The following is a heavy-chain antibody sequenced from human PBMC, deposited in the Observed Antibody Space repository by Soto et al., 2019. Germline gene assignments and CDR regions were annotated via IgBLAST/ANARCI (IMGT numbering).Heavy chain of an antibody. CDR2: ISSSSSTI. Sequence: PWGSLKLSCAASGVTFSSYSMNWVRQAPGKGLEWVSYISSSSSTIYYADSVKGRFTISRDNAKNSLYLQMNSLRDEDTAVYYCARDRGFQQLVRYHSYGMYXSCQGTLFTLS. V-gene: IGHV3-48*02. D-gene: IGHD6-13*01. CDR1: GVTFSSYS. CDR3: ARDRGFQQLVRYHSYGMYX. J-gene: IGHJ6*02.